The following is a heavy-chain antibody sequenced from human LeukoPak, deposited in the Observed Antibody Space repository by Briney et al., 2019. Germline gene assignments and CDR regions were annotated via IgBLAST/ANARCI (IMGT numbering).Heavy chain of an antibody. Sequence: TGGSLRLSCAASGFTFSTNYMTWVRQAPGKGLEWVSLIYSGGSTDYADSVKGRFTISRDNSKNTVYLQMNSLRAEDSAVYYCARELGDYRNFYHYGWTSGAKGPRSPSP. J-gene: IGHJ6*02. CDR2: IYSGGST. CDR3: ARELGDYRNFYHYGWTS. D-gene: IGHD4-17*01. CDR1: GFTFSTNY. V-gene: IGHV3-53*01.